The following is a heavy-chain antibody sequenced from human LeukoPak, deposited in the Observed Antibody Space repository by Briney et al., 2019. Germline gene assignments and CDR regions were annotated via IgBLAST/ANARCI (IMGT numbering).Heavy chain of an antibody. J-gene: IGHJ6*02. D-gene: IGHD3-3*01. CDR1: GFTFSSYG. CDR2: ISYDGSNK. Sequence: GGSLRLSCAASGFTFSSYGMHWVRQAPGKGLEWVAVISYDGSNKYYADSVEGRFTISRDNSKNTLYLQMNSLRAEDTAVYYCAKLVDLSAGMDVWGQGTTVTVSS. CDR3: AKLVDLSAGMDV. V-gene: IGHV3-30*18.